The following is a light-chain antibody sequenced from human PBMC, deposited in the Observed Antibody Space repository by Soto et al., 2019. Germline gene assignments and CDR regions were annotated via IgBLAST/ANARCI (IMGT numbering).Light chain of an antibody. Sequence: EIVLTQSPGTLSLSPGERATLSCRASQSVRSNYLAWYQQKPGQAPRLLIYNSSTRATGIPDRFSGSGSGTDFTLTISRLEPEDFALYCWQQYRHLPQMFGQGPQVEIK. V-gene: IGKV3-20*01. CDR2: NSS. CDR1: QSVRSNY. J-gene: IGKJ1*01. CDR3: QQYRHLPQM.